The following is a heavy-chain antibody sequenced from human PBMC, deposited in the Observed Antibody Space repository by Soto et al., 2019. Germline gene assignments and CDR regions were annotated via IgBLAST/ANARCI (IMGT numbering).Heavy chain of an antibody. J-gene: IGHJ6*02. D-gene: IGHD1-1*01. CDR3: ARGPRQLGGSYYYGMDV. CDR1: CFSLSSGYY. V-gene: IGHV4-38-2*01. Sequence: SETLSLTCAVSCFSLSSGYYWGWIRQPPGKGLECIGTIYHSGSTYYNPSLKGRLTISVDRSNNQFFLKLTSVTAADTAAYYCARGPRQLGGSYYYGMDVWGQGTTVTVSS. CDR2: IYHSGST.